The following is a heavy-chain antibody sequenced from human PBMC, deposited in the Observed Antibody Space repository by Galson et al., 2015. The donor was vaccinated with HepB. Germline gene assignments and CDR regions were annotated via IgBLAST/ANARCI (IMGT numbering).Heavy chain of an antibody. J-gene: IGHJ6*03. D-gene: IGHD3/OR15-3a*01. CDR3: ARLRSQTYYDFWSYIDV. CDR2: IYPGDSDT. CDR1: GYSFTSYW. Sequence: QPGAEVKKAGESLKISCRSSGYSFTSYWIGWVRQMPGKGLEWMGIIYPGDSDTRYSPSFQGQVTISADRSISTAYLQWSSLKASDNAMYYCARLRSQTYYDFWSYIDVWGKGTTVTVSS. V-gene: IGHV5-51*01.